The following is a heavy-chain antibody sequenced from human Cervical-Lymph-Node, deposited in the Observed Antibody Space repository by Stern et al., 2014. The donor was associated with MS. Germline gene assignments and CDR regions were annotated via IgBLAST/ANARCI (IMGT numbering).Heavy chain of an antibody. CDR3: AHRDDWQLDFAY. CDR2: IYWDDDT. CDR1: GFSLTTNGVA. V-gene: IGHV2-5*02. J-gene: IGHJ4*02. Sequence: QVTLRESGPTLVIPTQTLTLTCTFSGFSLTTNGVAVGWIRQPPGKALEWLALIYWDDDTRYSPSLKSRLTITKDTSKNQVLLTMTNVEPVDTATYYCAHRDDWQLDFAYWGQGIPVTVSS. D-gene: IGHD6-6*01.